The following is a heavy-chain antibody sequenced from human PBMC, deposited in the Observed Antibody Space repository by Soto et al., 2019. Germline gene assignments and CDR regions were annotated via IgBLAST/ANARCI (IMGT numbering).Heavy chain of an antibody. CDR2: IGTAGDT. J-gene: IGHJ3*02. CDR1: GFTFSSYD. Sequence: PGGSLRLSCAASGFTFSSYDMHWVRQATGKGLEWVSAIGTAGDTYYPGSVKGRFTISRENAKNSLYLQMNSLRAEDTAVYYCARVVYDYVWGSYRPRAFDIWGQGTMVTVSS. V-gene: IGHV3-13*01. CDR3: ARVVYDYVWGSYRPRAFDI. D-gene: IGHD3-16*02.